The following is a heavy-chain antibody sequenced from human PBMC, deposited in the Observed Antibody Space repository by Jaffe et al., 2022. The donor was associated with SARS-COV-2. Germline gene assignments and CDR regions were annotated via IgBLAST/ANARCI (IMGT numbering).Heavy chain of an antibody. CDR3: ARGNYDILTSREDGMDV. CDR2: IYYSGST. CDR1: GGSISSGGYY. D-gene: IGHD3-9*01. J-gene: IGHJ6*02. V-gene: IGHV4-31*03. Sequence: QVQLQESGPGLVKPSQTLSLTCTVSGGSISSGGYYWSWIRQHPGKGLEWIGYIYYSGSTYYNPSLKSRVTISVDTSKNQFSLKLSSVTAADTAVYYCARGNYDILTSREDGMDVWGQGTTVTVSS.